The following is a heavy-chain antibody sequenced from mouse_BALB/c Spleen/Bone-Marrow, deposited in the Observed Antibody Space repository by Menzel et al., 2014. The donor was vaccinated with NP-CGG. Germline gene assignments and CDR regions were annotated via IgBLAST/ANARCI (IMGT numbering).Heavy chain of an antibody. V-gene: IGHV1-7*01. D-gene: IGHD2-4*01. CDR3: ARNYDYDGGYYAMEY. CDR1: GYTFINYW. CDR2: INPSTGYT. Sequence: VLLQQSGAELAKPGASVKMSCKASGYTFINYWMHWVKQRPGQGLEWIGYINPSTGYTEYHQKFKDKATLTADKSSSKAYMQLSRRTSEDSAVCYCARNYDYDGGYYAMEYRGQGTSVSLS. J-gene: IGHJ4*01.